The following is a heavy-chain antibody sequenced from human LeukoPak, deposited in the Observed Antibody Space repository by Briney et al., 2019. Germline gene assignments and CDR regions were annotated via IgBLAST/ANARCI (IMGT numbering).Heavy chain of an antibody. D-gene: IGHD2/OR15-2a*01. CDR1: GYTFTSYD. Sequence: GASVRVSCKASGYTFTSYDINWVRQATGQGLEWMGWMNPNSGNTGYAQKFQGRVTITRNTSISTAYMELSSLRSEDTAVYYCARGAFSQQYYYYMDVWGKGTTVTVSS. CDR3: ARGAFSQQYYYYMDV. V-gene: IGHV1-8*01. J-gene: IGHJ6*03. CDR2: MNPNSGNT.